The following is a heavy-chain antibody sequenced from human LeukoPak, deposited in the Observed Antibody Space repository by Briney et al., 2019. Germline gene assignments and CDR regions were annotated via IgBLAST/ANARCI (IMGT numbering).Heavy chain of an antibody. J-gene: IGHJ4*02. CDR2: ISSSSSTI. D-gene: IGHD5-24*01. CDR3: ARERWLQFEGFDY. V-gene: IGHV3-48*01. Sequence: GGSLRLSCAASGFSFSSYSMNWVRQAPGKGLEWVSYISSSSSTIYYADSVKGRFTISRDNAKNSLYLQMSSLRAEDTAVYYCARERWLQFEGFDYWGQGTLVTVSS. CDR1: GFSFSSYS.